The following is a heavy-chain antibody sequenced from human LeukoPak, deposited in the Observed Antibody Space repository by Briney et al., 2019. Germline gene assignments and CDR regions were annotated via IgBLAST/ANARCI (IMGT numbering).Heavy chain of an antibody. V-gene: IGHV3-48*04. CDR1: GFTFSSYS. CDR3: ITTPGSNAYH. Sequence: GGSLRLSCAASGFTFSSYSMNWVRQAPGKGLEWVSYISSGSSTIYYADSVKGRFTISRDNAKNSLYLQMNSLKTEDTAVYYCITTPGSNAYHWGQGTTVTVSS. D-gene: IGHD1/OR15-1a*01. CDR2: ISSGSSTI. J-gene: IGHJ6*02.